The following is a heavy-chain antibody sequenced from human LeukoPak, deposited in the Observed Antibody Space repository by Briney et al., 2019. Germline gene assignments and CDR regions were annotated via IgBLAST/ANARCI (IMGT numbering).Heavy chain of an antibody. CDR2: IYYSGST. V-gene: IGHV4-39*01. CDR1: GCPISSSSYY. CDR3: ARHIGYFDY. J-gene: IGHJ4*02. D-gene: IGHD2-15*01. Sequence: SETLSLTCTLLGCPISSSSYYWGWLRNPHGKKLEWIGSIYYSGSTYYNPSLKSRVTISVDTSKNQFSPKLSSVTAADTAVYYCARHIGYFDYWGQGTLVTVSS.